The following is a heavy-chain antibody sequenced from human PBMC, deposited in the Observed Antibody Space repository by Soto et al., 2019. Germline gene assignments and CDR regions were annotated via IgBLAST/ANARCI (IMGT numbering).Heavy chain of an antibody. Sequence: SETLSLTCTFSGGSISSYYWSLIRQPPGKGLEWIGYIYYSGSTNYNPSLKSRVTISVDTSKNQFSLKLSSVTAADTAVYYCARSGSLASYDFWSGYYKGGDGWFDPWGQGTLVTVSS. CDR2: IYYSGST. V-gene: IGHV4-59*01. J-gene: IGHJ5*02. CDR3: ARSGSLASYDFWSGYYKGGDGWFDP. CDR1: GGSISSYY. D-gene: IGHD3-3*01.